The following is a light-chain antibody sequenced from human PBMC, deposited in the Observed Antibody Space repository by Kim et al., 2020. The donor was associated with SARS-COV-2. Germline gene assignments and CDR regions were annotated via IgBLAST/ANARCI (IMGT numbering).Light chain of an antibody. J-gene: IGLJ2*01. Sequence: PGQSVTISCTGTSSDVGGCNYVSWYQQHPGKAPKLMIYDVSKRPSGVPDRFSGSKSGNTASLTVSGLQAEDEADYYCCSYAGSYVVFGGGTQLTVL. CDR2: DVS. V-gene: IGLV2-11*01. CDR1: SSDVGGCNY. CDR3: CSYAGSYVV.